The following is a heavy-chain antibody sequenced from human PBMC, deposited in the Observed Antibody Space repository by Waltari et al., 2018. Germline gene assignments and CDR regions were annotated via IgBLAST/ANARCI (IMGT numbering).Heavy chain of an antibody. CDR1: GFIFSSHW. J-gene: IGHJ4*02. CDR2: FRGDVVDS. CDR3: ATDLILGSGSLGY. V-gene: IGHV3-74*03. Sequence: EVQLVESGGGLVQPGGSLRLSCAASGFIFSSHWMHWVRQPPGKGLVWVSRFRGDVVDSTYADSVKGRFTISRDNAKNTLYLQMNSLRAEDTAIYYCATDLILGSGSLGYWGQGTLVTVSS. D-gene: IGHD1-26*01.